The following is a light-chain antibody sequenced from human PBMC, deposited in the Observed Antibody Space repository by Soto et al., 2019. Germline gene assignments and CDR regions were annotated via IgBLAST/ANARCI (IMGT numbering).Light chain of an antibody. CDR2: DKS. Sequence: EIVVTQSPATMSVSPGEGATLSCRASQGIGDTLAGYQQKTGQTPRIIIYDKSIRATGVPDRLSGSRSGAELTLTISSLQSEDFAVYYCQNYVNWPLTCGGGTKVEI. V-gene: IGKV3-15*01. J-gene: IGKJ4*01. CDR1: QGIGDT. CDR3: QNYVNWPLT.